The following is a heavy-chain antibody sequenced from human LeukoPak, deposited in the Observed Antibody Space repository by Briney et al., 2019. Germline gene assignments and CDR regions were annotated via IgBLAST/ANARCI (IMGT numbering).Heavy chain of an antibody. V-gene: IGHV1-18*01. D-gene: IGHD3-22*01. CDR1: GYTFTKNA. J-gene: IGHJ4*02. CDR2: ISVYNGNT. Sequence: ASVKVSCKTSGYTFTKNAITWVRRAPGQGLEWLGWISVYNGNTNYAQKLQGRVTMTTDTSTTTVYMELRSLRSDDTAVYYCARNHPYYYDSNGLYYFDYWGQGTLVTVSS. CDR3: ARNHPYYYDSNGLYYFDY.